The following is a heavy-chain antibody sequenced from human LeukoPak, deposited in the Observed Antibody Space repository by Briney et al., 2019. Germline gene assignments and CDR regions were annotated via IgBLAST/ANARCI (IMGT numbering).Heavy chain of an antibody. V-gene: IGHV4-34*01. CDR2: INHSGST. J-gene: IGHJ4*02. CDR3: ARTLLGYSYGLIFDY. CDR1: GGSFSGYY. D-gene: IGHD5-18*01. Sequence: SETLSITCAVYGGSFSGYYWSWIRQPPGKGLEWIGEINHSGSTNYNPSLKSRVTISVDTSKNQFSLKLSSVTAADTAVYYCARTLLGYSYGLIFDYWGQGTLVTVSS.